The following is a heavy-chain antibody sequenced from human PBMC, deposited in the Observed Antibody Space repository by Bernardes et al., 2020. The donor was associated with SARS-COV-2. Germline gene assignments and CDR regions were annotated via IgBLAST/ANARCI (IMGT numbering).Heavy chain of an antibody. Sequence: SVKVSCEASGGTFDTFSSYAAFSWVRQAPGQGLEWMGRIIPRLGKEYYAQKFQDRVTITAHKGTSAAYMELSSLTFEDTAVYYCARGGTTVTDFDYWGQGILVTVSS. V-gene: IGHV1-69*04. CDR2: IIPRLGKE. J-gene: IGHJ4*02. CDR3: ARGGTTVTDFDY. D-gene: IGHD4-17*01. CDR1: GGTFDTFSSYA.